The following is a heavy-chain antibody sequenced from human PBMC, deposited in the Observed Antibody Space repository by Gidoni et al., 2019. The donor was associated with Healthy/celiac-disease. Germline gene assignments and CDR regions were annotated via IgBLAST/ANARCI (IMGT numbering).Heavy chain of an antibody. Sequence: QVHLQESGPGLLKPSEPLSLPCTVSCCSIRSYYWSLIRQPPGTGLEWIGYIYYSGSTNYNPSLKSRVTISVDTSKNQFSLKLSSVTAADTAVYYCARDRPNWDPRWGYFDLWGRGTLVTVSS. CDR2: IYYSGST. V-gene: IGHV4-59*01. D-gene: IGHD1-1*01. J-gene: IGHJ2*01. CDR1: CCSIRSYY. CDR3: ARDRPNWDPRWGYFDL.